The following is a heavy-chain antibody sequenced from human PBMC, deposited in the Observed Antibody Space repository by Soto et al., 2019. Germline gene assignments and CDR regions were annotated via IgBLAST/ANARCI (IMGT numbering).Heavy chain of an antibody. CDR1: GFSLTTSGEG. V-gene: IGHV2-5*01. CDR3: ALIRPSYFYGSGSDFYFDY. J-gene: IGHJ4*02. CDR2: LYGHGDK. Sequence: QITLKKSGPTLVNPTQTLTLSCTFSGFSLTTSGEGVGWIRQSPGKALEWLALLYGHGDKRYSPSLTSRLTITEDTSRSQVVLTMTNMEPVDTATYYCALIRPSYFYGSGSDFYFDYWGQGTLVIVSS. D-gene: IGHD3-10*01.